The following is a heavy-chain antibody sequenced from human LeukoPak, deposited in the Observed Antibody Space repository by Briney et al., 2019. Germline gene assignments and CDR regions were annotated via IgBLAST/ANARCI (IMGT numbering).Heavy chain of an antibody. CDR1: GGSISSGGYY. V-gene: IGHV4-31*03. CDR2: IYYSGST. Sequence: SETLSLTCTVSGGSISSGGYYWGWIRQHPGKGLEWIGYIYYSGSTYYNPSLKSRVTISVDTSKNQFSLKLSSVTAADTAAYYCARLSGRIAAAATNYYYYGMDVWGQGTTVTVSS. CDR3: ARLSGRIAAAATNYYYYGMDV. J-gene: IGHJ6*02. D-gene: IGHD6-13*01.